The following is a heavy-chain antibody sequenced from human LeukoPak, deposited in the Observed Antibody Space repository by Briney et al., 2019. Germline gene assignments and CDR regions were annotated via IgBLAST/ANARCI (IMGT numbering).Heavy chain of an antibody. CDR2: ISGSGDRT. J-gene: IGHJ4*02. CDR1: GFTFSSCW. D-gene: IGHD3-10*01. V-gene: IGHV3-23*01. CDR3: ATKGDGSGTYYYFY. Sequence: GGSLRLSCAASGFTFSSCWMHWVRQAPGQGLEWVSVISGSGDRTYYADYVKGRFTISRDNSKNTLYLQMNSLRAEDTAVYYCATKGDGSGTYYYFYWGQGTLVTVSS.